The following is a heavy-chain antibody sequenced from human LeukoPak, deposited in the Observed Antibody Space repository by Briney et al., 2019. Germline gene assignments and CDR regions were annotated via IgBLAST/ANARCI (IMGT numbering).Heavy chain of an antibody. CDR2: ISGSGGST. CDR1: GVTFSSSA. J-gene: IGHJ4*02. Sequence: PGGSLRLSCAASGVTFSSSAMSWVRQAPGKGLEWVSAISGSGGSTYYADSVKGRFTISRDNSKNTLYLQMNSLRAEDTAVYYCAKDSSSGYYSDYWGQGTLVTVSS. D-gene: IGHD3-22*01. V-gene: IGHV3-23*01. CDR3: AKDSSSGYYSDY.